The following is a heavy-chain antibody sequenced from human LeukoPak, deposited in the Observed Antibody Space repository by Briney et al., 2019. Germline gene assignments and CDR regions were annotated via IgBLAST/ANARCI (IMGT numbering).Heavy chain of an antibody. Sequence: SETLSLTCTVSGGSFSSDGFYWTWIRQPPGKGLVWIGYVYYSGNTNYNSSLKGLVTISVDTSKNQFSLKLNSVTAADTAVYYCARRLTRPERFDSWGQGTLVTVSS. D-gene: IGHD3-9*01. J-gene: IGHJ4*02. CDR1: GGSFSSDGFY. CDR2: VYYSGNT. CDR3: ARRLTRPERFDS. V-gene: IGHV4-61*08.